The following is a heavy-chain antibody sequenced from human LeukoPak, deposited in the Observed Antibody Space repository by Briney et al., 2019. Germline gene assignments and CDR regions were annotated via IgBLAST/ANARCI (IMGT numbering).Heavy chain of an antibody. CDR1: GFTFSSYS. D-gene: IGHD3-22*01. CDR3: ARDPNSSDYYNSSGYYQLDAFDI. J-gene: IGHJ3*02. V-gene: IGHV3-48*01. Sequence: GGSLRLSCAASGFTFSSYSMNWVRQAPGKGLEWVSYISSNSSTIYYADSVEGRFTISRDNAKNSLYLQMNSLRAEDTAVYYCARDPNSSDYYNSSGYYQLDAFDIWGQGTMVTVSS. CDR2: ISSNSSTI.